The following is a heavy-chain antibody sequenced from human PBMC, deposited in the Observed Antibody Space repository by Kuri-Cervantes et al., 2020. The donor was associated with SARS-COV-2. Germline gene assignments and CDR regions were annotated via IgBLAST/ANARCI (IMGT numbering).Heavy chain of an antibody. CDR1: GDSISSSNYY. Sequence: LRLSVTVSGDSISSSNYYGAWIRQPPGKGLEWIGSIYTSRSTNYNPSLKSRVTISVDTSKNQFSLKLSSVTAADTAVYYCARYDYSNYGMDVWGQGTTVTVSS. J-gene: IGHJ6*02. CDR2: IYTSRST. V-gene: IGHV4-39*07. D-gene: IGHD4-11*01. CDR3: ARYDYSNYGMDV.